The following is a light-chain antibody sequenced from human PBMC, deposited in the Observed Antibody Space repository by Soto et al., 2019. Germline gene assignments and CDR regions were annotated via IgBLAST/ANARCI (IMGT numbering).Light chain of an antibody. CDR1: QDISNS. CDR3: KKYNSAPPEST. J-gene: IGKJ3*01. Sequence: DIQMTQSPSSLSASVGDRVTITCRASQDISNSLAWYQQKPGKVPNLLIYAASTLQSGVPSRFSGSGSGTDFTLTISSLQPEDDAKSYCKKYNSAPPESTFGHGTKVDIK. V-gene: IGKV1-27*01. CDR2: AAS.